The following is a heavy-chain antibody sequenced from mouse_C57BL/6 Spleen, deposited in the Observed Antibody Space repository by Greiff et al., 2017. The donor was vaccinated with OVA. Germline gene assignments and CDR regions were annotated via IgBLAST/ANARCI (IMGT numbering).Heavy chain of an antibody. J-gene: IGHJ3*01. D-gene: IGHD1-1*01. V-gene: IGHV5-17*01. CDR3: ARYYYGSPLAY. Sequence: EVKLVESGGGLVKPGGSLKLSCAASGFTFSDYGMHWVRQAPEKGLEWVAYISSGSSTIYYADTVKGRFTISRDNAKNTLFLQMTSLRSEDTAMYYCARYYYGSPLAYWGQGTLVTVSA. CDR1: GFTFSDYG. CDR2: ISSGSSTI.